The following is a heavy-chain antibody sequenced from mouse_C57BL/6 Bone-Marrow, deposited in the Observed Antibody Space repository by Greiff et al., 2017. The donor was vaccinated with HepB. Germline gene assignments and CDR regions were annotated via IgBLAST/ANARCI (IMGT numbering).Heavy chain of an antibody. CDR2: ISNLAYSI. V-gene: IGHV5-15*01. Sequence: DVKLVESGGGLVQPGGSLKLSCAASGFTFSDYGMAWVRQAPRKGPEWVAFISNLAYSIYYADTVTGRFTISRENAKNTLYLKMSSLRSEDTAMYYCARPIYDGYLYAMDYWGQGTSVTVSS. CDR1: GFTFSDYG. CDR3: ARPIYDGYLYAMDY. D-gene: IGHD2-3*01. J-gene: IGHJ4*01.